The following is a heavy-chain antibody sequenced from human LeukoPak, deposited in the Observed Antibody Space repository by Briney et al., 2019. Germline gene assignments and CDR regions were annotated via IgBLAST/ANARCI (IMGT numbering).Heavy chain of an antibody. J-gene: IGHJ4*02. CDR1: GYTFTRYG. CDR2: INPNSGGT. V-gene: IGHV1-18*01. Sequence: ASVKVSCKASGYTFTRYGISWVRQAPGQGLEWMGWINPNSGGTNYAQKFQGRVTMTTDTSTSTAYMELRSLRSDDTAVYYCARDSSSWLWIFDYWGQGTLVTVSS. CDR3: ARDSSSWLWIFDY. D-gene: IGHD6-13*01.